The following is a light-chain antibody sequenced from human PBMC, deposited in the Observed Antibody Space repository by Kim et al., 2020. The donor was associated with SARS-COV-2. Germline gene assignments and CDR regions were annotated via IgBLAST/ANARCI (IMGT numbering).Light chain of an antibody. Sequence: QRGTITCTGSSSSIVADSDVHWYQQLPGTAPTLLIFGDTTRASGVPGRFSGSKSGTSASLAITGLQAEDEGDDYCHYYDSGLTGYVFGSGTKVTVL. CDR1: SSSIVADSD. J-gene: IGLJ1*01. V-gene: IGLV1-40*01. CDR2: GDT. CDR3: HYYDSGLTGYV.